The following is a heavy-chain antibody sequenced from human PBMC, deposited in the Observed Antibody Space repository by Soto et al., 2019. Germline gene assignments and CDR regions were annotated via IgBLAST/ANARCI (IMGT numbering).Heavy chain of an antibody. CDR3: ARGRRRAAAGKDYYYYYYMDV. CDR1: GGSISSSSYY. V-gene: IGHV4-31*03. D-gene: IGHD6-13*01. CDR2: IYYSGST. Sequence: SETLSLTCTVSGGSISSSSYYWGWIRQPPGKGLEWIGYIYYSGSTYYNPSLKSRVTISVDTSKNQFSLKLSSVTAADTAVHYCARGRRRAAAGKDYYYYYYMDVWGKGTTVTVSS. J-gene: IGHJ6*03.